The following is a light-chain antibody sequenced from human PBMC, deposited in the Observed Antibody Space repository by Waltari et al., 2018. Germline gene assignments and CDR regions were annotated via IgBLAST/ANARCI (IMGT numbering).Light chain of an antibody. Sequence: EIVLTQSPATLSLSPGETATLSRRASQSINTYLAWYQQKLGQAPRLLINGASNRAAGLPARCSGSGSGTDFTLTISSREPEDFEVYYCQQRSLWPNTFGQGTKLEI. CDR2: GAS. J-gene: IGKJ2*01. CDR1: QSINTY. CDR3: QQRSLWPNT. V-gene: IGKV3-11*01.